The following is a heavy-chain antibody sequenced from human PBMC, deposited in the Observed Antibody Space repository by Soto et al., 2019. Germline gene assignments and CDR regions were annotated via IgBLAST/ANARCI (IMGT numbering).Heavy chain of an antibody. D-gene: IGHD3-10*01. CDR3: AKDGRFGELLYNDYYYYYMDV. Sequence: EVQLLESGGGLVQPGGSLRLSCAASGFTFSSYAMSWVRQAPGKGLEWVSAISGSGGSTYYADSVKGRFTISRDNSKNRLYLQRNSLRAEDTAVYYCAKDGRFGELLYNDYYYYYMDVWGKGTTVTVSS. J-gene: IGHJ6*03. V-gene: IGHV3-23*01. CDR1: GFTFSSYA. CDR2: ISGSGGST.